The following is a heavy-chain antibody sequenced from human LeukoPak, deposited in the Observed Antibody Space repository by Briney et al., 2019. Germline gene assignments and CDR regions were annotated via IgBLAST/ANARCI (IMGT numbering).Heavy chain of an antibody. CDR1: GYTFTGYY. V-gene: IGHV1-2*02. Sequence: ASVKVSCKASGYTFTGYYMHWVRQAPGQGLEWMGWINPNSGGTNYAQKFQGRVTMTRDTSISTAYMELSRLRSDDTAVYYCARGPERGVVYYYNSSGYYNPLDYWGQGTLVTVSS. CDR2: INPNSGGT. D-gene: IGHD3-22*01. J-gene: IGHJ4*02. CDR3: ARGPERGVVYYYNSSGYYNPLDY.